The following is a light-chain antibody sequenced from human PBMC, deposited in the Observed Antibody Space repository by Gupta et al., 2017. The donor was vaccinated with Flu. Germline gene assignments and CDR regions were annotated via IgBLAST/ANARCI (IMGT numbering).Light chain of an antibody. V-gene: IGLV6-57*01. CDR3: QSYDSSNVWV. J-gene: IGLJ3*02. CDR2: EDN. Sequence: NFMLTQPHSVSDSPGEPVTISCTRSIRTSASNYVQWHQQRPGSSPTNVIYEDNKRPSGDPDRVSGSSASSTNTASLTISGLKTEDEADYYCQSYDSSNVWVFGGGTKLTVL. CDR1: IRTSASNY.